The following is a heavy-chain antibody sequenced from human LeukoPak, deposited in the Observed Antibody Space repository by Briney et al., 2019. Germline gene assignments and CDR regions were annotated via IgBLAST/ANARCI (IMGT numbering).Heavy chain of an antibody. V-gene: IGHV4-34*01. J-gene: IGHJ6*03. CDR1: GGSFSGYY. CDR3: ARGLRIWGYYMDV. Sequence: SETLSLTCAVYGGSFSGYYWSWIRQPPGKGLEWIGEINYSGSTNYNPSLKSRVTISVDTSKNQFSLKLSSVTAADTAVYYCARGLRIWGYYMDVWGKGTTVTISS. D-gene: IGHD2-15*01. CDR2: INYSGST.